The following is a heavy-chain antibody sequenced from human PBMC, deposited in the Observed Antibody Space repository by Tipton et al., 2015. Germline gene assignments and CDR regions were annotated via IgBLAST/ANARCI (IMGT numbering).Heavy chain of an antibody. Sequence: GLVKPSETLSLTCAVYGGSFSGYYWNWIRQPPGKCLEWIGEINHSGRPNYTPSLKSRVTISADKSKNQFSLKLKSVTAADTAVYYCARRCGGDCYWGYYFDYWGQGTLVNVSS. CDR3: ARRCGGDCYWGYYFDY. CDR2: INHSGRP. D-gene: IGHD2-21*01. J-gene: IGHJ4*02. V-gene: IGHV4-34*01. CDR1: GGSFSGYY.